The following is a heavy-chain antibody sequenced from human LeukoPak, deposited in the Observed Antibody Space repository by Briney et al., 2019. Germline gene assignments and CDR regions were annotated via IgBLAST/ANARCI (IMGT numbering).Heavy chain of an antibody. Sequence: ASVKVSCKASGYTFTGYYMHWVRQAPGQGLEWMGWINPNSGGTNYAQKFQGRVTMTRDTSISTAYMELSRLRSDDRAVYDCARXPGIAAAGTDYWGQGTLVTVSS. CDR1: GYTFTGYY. V-gene: IGHV1-2*02. D-gene: IGHD6-13*01. J-gene: IGHJ4*02. CDR2: INPNSGGT. CDR3: ARXPGIAAAGTDY.